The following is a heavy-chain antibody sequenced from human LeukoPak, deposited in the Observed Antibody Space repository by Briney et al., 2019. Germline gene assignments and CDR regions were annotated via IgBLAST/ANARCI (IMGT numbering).Heavy chain of an antibody. J-gene: IGHJ6*02. CDR1: GGSISSGSYY. Sequence: SETLSLTCTVSGGSISSGSYYWSWIRQPAGKGLEWIGRIYTSGSTNYNPSLKSRVTISVDTSKNQFSLKLSSVTAADTAVYYCARVKRATLLRMDVWGQGTTVTVSS. D-gene: IGHD5-12*01. CDR2: IYTSGST. V-gene: IGHV4-61*02. CDR3: ARVKRATLLRMDV.